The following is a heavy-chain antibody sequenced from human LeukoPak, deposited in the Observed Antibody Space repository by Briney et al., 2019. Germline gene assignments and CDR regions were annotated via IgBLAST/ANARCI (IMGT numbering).Heavy chain of an antibody. J-gene: IGHJ4*02. Sequence: ETLSLTCTVSGGSISSYYWSWIRQPPGKGLEWIGYIYYSGSTNYDPSLKSRVTISVDTSKNQFSLKLSSVTAPDTAVYYCARTYYYDSSGYFVYWRQATLVTVSS. CDR1: GGSISSYY. CDR3: ARTYYYDSSGYFVY. D-gene: IGHD3-22*01. V-gene: IGHV4-59*01. CDR2: IYYSGST.